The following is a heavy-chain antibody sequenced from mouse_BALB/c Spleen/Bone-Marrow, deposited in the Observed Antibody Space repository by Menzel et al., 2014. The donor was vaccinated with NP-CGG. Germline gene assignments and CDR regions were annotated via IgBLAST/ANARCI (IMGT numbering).Heavy chain of an antibody. CDR3: ATYYYGSCSFAY. D-gene: IGHD1-1*01. V-gene: IGHV14-3*02. CDR1: GFNIKDTY. Sequence: EVQLQQSGAELVKPGASVKLSCTASGFNIKDTYMHWVKQRPEQGLEWIGRIDPANGNTKYDPKFQGKATITADTSSNTAYLQLSSLTSEDTAVYYCATYYYGSCSFAYWGQGTLLTVSA. CDR2: IDPANGNT. J-gene: IGHJ3*01.